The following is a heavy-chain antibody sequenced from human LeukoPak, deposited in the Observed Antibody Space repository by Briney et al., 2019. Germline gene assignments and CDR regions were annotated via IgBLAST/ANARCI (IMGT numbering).Heavy chain of an antibody. CDR1: GFTFSSYA. CDR2: ISYDGSNK. J-gene: IGHJ4*02. Sequence: PGGSLRLSCAASGFTFSSYAMHWVRQAPGKGLEWVAVISYDGSNKYYADSVKGRFTISRDNSKNTLYLQMNSLRAEDTAVYYCARGSSGYQLLYWGQETLVTVSS. D-gene: IGHD2-2*01. V-gene: IGHV3-30-3*01. CDR3: ARGSSGYQLLY.